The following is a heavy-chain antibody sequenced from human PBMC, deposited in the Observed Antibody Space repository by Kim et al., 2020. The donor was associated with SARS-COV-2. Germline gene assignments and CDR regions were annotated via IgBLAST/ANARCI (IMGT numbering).Heavy chain of an antibody. CDR1: GFTLSDSG. CDR3: AADYGGNPVTY. D-gene: IGHD3-16*01. V-gene: IGHV3-33*05. Sequence: GGSLRLSCAASGFTLSDSGMHWVRQAPGKGLEFVAHISYDSAIKHYADSVKGRLTVSRDNFKNTLYLEMNTLRVDDTAVYYCAADYGGNPVTYWGQGTLVTVSS. CDR2: ISYDSAIK. J-gene: IGHJ4*02.